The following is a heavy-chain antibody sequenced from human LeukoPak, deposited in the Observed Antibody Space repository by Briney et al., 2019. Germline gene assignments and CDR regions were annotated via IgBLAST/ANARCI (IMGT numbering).Heavy chain of an antibody. CDR3: ASGTVFGVIPPQYFHY. J-gene: IGHJ4*02. D-gene: IGHD3-3*01. CDR1: ADSISTPY. CDR2: VFYGGMT. V-gene: IGHV4-59*11. Sequence: PSETLSLTCSVSADSISTPYWHWIRQSPGKGLEWIGFVFYGGMTNYNPSLKSRVTISLDTSKNQFSLKLTSVTAADTAVYYCASGTVFGVIPPQYFHYWGQGTRVTVSS.